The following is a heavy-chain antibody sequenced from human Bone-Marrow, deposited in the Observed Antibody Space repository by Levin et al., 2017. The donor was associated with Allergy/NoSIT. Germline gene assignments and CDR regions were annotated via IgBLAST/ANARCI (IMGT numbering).Heavy chain of an antibody. J-gene: IGHJ3*02. Sequence: ASVKVSCKASGYTFTGYYMHWVRQAPGQGLEWMGWINPNSGGTNYAQKFQGRVTMTRDTSISTAYMELSRLRSDDTAVYYCARDPQPYYYDSSGYYQSDAFDIWGQGTMVTVSS. CDR2: INPNSGGT. D-gene: IGHD3-22*01. CDR3: ARDPQPYYYDSSGYYQSDAFDI. V-gene: IGHV1-2*02. CDR1: GYTFTGYY.